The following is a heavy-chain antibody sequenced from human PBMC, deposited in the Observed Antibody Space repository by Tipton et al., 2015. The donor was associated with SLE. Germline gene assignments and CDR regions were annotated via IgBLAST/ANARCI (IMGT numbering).Heavy chain of an antibody. D-gene: IGHD2-15*01. CDR3: ARGSVVADDV. J-gene: IGHJ4*02. V-gene: IGHV4-59*02. CDR1: GASVSSHY. CDR2: IHYNRDT. Sequence: TLSLTCTVSGASVSSHYWNWLRQTPGKGLEWIGYIHYNRDTNYHPSLKSRVTISVDTSKNQLSLKLTSVTAADTAVYYCARGSVVADDVWGQGTLVTVSS.